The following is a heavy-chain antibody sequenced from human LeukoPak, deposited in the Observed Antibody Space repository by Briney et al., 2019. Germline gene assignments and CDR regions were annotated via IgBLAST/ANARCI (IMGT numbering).Heavy chain of an antibody. J-gene: IGHJ3*02. CDR3: ARLSTNYDFWSGDNAFDI. CDR2: IYHYGST. D-gene: IGHD3-3*01. Sequence: PSETLSLTCTVSGGSISSGDYYWSWIRQPPGKGLEWIGYIYHYGSTYYNPSLKSRVTISVDRSKDQFSLKLSSVTAADTAVYYCARLSTNYDFWSGDNAFDIWGQGTMVAVSS. V-gene: IGHV4-30-2*01. CDR1: GGSISSGDYY.